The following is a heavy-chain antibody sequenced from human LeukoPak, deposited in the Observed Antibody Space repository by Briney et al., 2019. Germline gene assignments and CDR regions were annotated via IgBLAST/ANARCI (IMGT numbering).Heavy chain of an antibody. CDR1: GGSISSYY. CDR3: ARGLTSDY. J-gene: IGHJ4*02. V-gene: IGHV4-59*01. Sequence: SETLSLTCTVSGGSISSYYWSWIRQPPGKGLEWIGYIYYSGSTNYNPSLKSRVTISVDTSKNQFSLKLSSVTAADTAVYYCARGLTSDYWGQGTQVTVSS. CDR2: IYYSGST.